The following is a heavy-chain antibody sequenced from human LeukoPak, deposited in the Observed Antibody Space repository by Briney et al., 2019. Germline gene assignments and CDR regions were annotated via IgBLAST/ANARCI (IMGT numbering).Heavy chain of an antibody. V-gene: IGHV1-2*02. CDR2: INPNRGGT. J-gene: IGHJ3*02. Sequence: GASVKVSCKASGYTFTCYYMHWVRQAPGQGLEWMGWINPNRGGTNYAQKFQGRVTMTRDTSISTAYMELSRLTSDDTAVYYCARTGRYDSSGRDDAFDIWGQGTMVTVSS. D-gene: IGHD3-22*01. CDR3: ARTGRYDSSGRDDAFDI. CDR1: GYTFTCYY.